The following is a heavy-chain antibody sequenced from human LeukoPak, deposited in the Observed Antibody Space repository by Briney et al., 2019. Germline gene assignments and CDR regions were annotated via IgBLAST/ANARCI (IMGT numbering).Heavy chain of an antibody. Sequence: ASVKVSCKASGYTFTSYGISWVRQAPGQGLEWMEWISAYNGNTNYAQKLQGRVTMTTDTSTSTAYMELRSLRSDDTAVYYCARDSRKGYCSSTSCPRAGYYYYGMDVWGQGTTVTVSS. CDR1: GYTFTSYG. J-gene: IGHJ6*02. CDR3: ARDSRKGYCSSTSCPRAGYYYYGMDV. D-gene: IGHD2-2*01. V-gene: IGHV1-18*01. CDR2: ISAYNGNT.